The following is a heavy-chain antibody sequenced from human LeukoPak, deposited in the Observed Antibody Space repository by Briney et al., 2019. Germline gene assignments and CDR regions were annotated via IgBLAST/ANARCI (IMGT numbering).Heavy chain of an antibody. Sequence: GESLQISCKGSGYSFTSYWISWVRQMPGKGLEWMGRIDPSDSFTNYSPSFQGHVTISVDKSTSTAYLQWSSLKASDTAMYYCARRYSSGWYTNAEYFQHWGQGTLVTVSS. CDR3: ARRYSSGWYTNAEYFQH. CDR2: IDPSDSFT. J-gene: IGHJ1*01. D-gene: IGHD6-19*01. CDR1: GYSFTSYW. V-gene: IGHV5-10-1*01.